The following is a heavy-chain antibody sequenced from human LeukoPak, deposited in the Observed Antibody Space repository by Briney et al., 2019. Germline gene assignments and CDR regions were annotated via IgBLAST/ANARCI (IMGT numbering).Heavy chain of an antibody. V-gene: IGHV3-11*01. CDR1: GFTFSDYY. CDR3: AREYVEMATTYYFDY. CDR2: ISSSGSTI. J-gene: IGHJ4*02. D-gene: IGHD5-24*01. Sequence: GGSLRLSCAASGFTFSDYYMSWIRQAPGKGLEWVSYISSSGSTIYYADSVKGRFTISRDNAKNSLYLQMNSLRAEDTAVYYCAREYVEMATTYYFDYWGQGTLVTVSS.